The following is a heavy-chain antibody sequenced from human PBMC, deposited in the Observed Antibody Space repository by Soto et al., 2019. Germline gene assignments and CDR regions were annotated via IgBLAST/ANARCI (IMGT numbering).Heavy chain of an antibody. CDR1: GATFSISV. CDR3: ARALGGGYEPGDY. J-gene: IGHJ4*02. V-gene: IGHV1-69*12. Sequence: QVQLVQSGAELKKPGSSVMVSCRAYGATFSISVFNWVRQAPGQGLEWMGGIISMLGTPNYSQKFPGRVTITADESKRTGYMELDTLSSYDMAIYYCARALGGGYEPGDYWGQGTQVTVSS. CDR2: IISMLGTP. D-gene: IGHD5-12*01.